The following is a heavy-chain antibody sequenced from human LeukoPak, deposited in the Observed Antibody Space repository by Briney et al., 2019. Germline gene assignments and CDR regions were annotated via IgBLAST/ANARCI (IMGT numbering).Heavy chain of an antibody. CDR2: INPNSGGT. V-gene: IGHV1-2*02. J-gene: IGHJ4*02. CDR1: GYTFTGYY. CDR3: ARTHYYGSGSQNPFDY. Sequence: ASVKVSCKASGYTFTGYYMHWARQAPGQGLEWMGWINPNSGGTNYAQKFQGRVTMTRDTSISTAYMELSRLRSDDTAVYYCARTHYYGSGSQNPFDYWGQGTLVTVSS. D-gene: IGHD3-10*01.